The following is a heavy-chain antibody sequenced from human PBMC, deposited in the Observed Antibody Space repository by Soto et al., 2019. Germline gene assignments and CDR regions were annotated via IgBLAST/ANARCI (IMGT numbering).Heavy chain of an antibody. Sequence: QVQLVQSGAEVKKPGSSVKVSCKASGGTFSSYAISWVRQAPGQGLEWMGGIIPIFGTANYAQKIQGRVTITADESTSTAYMELSSLRSEDTAVYYCARDRGNYDSSGYYCWFDPWGQGTLVTVSS. CDR3: ARDRGNYDSSGYYCWFDP. V-gene: IGHV1-69*01. CDR2: IIPIFGTA. CDR1: GGTFSSYA. D-gene: IGHD3-22*01. J-gene: IGHJ5*02.